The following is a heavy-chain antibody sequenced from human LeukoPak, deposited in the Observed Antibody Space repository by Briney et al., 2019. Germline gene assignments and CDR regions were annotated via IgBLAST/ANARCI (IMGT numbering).Heavy chain of an antibody. CDR2: VYNTGST. V-gene: IGHV4-30-4*07. Sequence: SETLSLTCAVSGGSISSGGYSWNWIRQPPGKGLEWIGFVYNTGSTNYYSSLKSRVSISVDTSKNQFSLKLSSVTAADTAVYYCAREEYCGGDCYSGFDYWGQGTLVTVSS. D-gene: IGHD2-21*02. CDR3: AREEYCGGDCYSGFDY. CDR1: GGSISSGGYS. J-gene: IGHJ4*02.